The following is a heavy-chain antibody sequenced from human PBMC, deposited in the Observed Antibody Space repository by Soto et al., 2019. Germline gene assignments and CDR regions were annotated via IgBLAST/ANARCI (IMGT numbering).Heavy chain of an antibody. V-gene: IGHV3-30*18. D-gene: IGHD4-17*01. Sequence: LRLSCAASGFTFSSYGMHWVRQAPGKGLEWVAVISYDGSNKYYADSVKGRFTISRDYSKNTLYLQMNSLRAEDTAVYYCAKEQGLRTLDYWGQGTLVTVSS. J-gene: IGHJ4*02. CDR3: AKEQGLRTLDY. CDR1: GFTFSSYG. CDR2: ISYDGSNK.